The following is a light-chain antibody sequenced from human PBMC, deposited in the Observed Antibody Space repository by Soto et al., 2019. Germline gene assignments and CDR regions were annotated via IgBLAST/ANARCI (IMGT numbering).Light chain of an antibody. J-gene: IGKJ1*01. CDR1: QSISSW. CDR3: QQYYSRLT. CDR2: KAS. Sequence: DIQMTQSTSTLSASVGDRVTITCRANQSISSWLAWYQQRPGKAPRLLISKASSLESGVPSRFRGGGFGTEFTLTISSLQPDVLATYYCQQYYSRLTFGQGTTVEIK. V-gene: IGKV1-5*03.